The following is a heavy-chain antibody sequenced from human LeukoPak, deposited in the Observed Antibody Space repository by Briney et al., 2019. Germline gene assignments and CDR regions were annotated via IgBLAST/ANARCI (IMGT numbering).Heavy chain of an antibody. CDR2: IRYDGSNK. V-gene: IGHV3-30*02. CDR3: AKDAGGVVVVPAYFDY. D-gene: IGHD2-2*01. CDR1: GFTFSSYG. J-gene: IGHJ4*02. Sequence: GGSLRLSCAASGFTFSSYGMHWVRQAPGKGLEWVAFIRYDGSNKYYADSVKGRFTISRDNSKNTLSLQMNSLRAEDTAVYYCAKDAGGVVVVPAYFDYWGQGTLVTVSS.